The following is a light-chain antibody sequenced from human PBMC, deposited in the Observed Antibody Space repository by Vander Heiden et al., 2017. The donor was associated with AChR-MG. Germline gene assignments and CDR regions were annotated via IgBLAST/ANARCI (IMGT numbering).Light chain of an antibody. CDR3: CSYAGSSISWV. J-gene: IGLJ3*02. V-gene: IGLV2-23*02. CDR2: EVS. Sequence: QSALTQPASVSGSPGQSITISCTGTSSDVGSYNLVSWYQHHPGKAPKLMTYEVSKRPSGVSNRFSGSKSGNTASLTISGLQAEDEADYYCCSYAGSSISWVFGGGTKLTVL. CDR1: SSDVGSYNL.